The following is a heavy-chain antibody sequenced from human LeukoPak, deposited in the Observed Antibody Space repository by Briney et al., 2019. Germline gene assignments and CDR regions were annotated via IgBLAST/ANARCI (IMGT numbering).Heavy chain of an antibody. CDR3: ARDSGWRPYFQH. V-gene: IGHV3-48*01. Sequence: GGSLRLSCAASGFTFSSYWMNWVRQAPGKGLEWVSYISSSSSTIYYADSVKGRFTISRDNVKNSLYLQMNSLRAEDTAVYYCARDSGWRPYFQHWGQGTLVTVSS. D-gene: IGHD6-19*01. J-gene: IGHJ1*01. CDR1: GFTFSSYW. CDR2: ISSSSSTI.